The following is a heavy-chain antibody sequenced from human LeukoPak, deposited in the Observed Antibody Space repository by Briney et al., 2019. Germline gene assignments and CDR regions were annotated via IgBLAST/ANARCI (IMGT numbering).Heavy chain of an antibody. V-gene: IGHV4-59*01. CDR1: GGSISSYY. J-gene: IGHJ4*02. Sequence: SETLSLTCTVSGGSISSYYWSWIRQPPGKGLEWIGYIYYSGSTNYNPSLKSRVTISVDTSKNQFSLKLTSVTAADTAVYYCARGTYSGSWFYFDDWGQGTLVTVSS. CDR3: ARGTYSGSWFYFDD. D-gene: IGHD1-26*01. CDR2: IYYSGST.